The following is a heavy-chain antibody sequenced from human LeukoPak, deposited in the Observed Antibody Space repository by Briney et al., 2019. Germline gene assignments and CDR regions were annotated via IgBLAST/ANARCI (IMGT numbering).Heavy chain of an antibody. CDR1: GYAFTGYS. D-gene: IGHD3-3*01. CDR3: ATRGPYFDFWSGLISYFDP. J-gene: IGHJ4*02. CDR2: ISPNSGDT. Sequence: GASVKVSCKASGYAFTGYSIHWLRQAPGQGLEWMGWISPNSGDTNYAQKFQGRVTMTRDTSVTSAYMELTSLTSDDTAIYYCATRGPYFDFWSGLISYFDPWGQGTLVTVSS. V-gene: IGHV1-2*02.